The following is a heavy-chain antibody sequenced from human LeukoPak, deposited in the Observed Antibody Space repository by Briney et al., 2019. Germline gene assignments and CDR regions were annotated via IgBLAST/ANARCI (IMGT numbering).Heavy chain of an antibody. V-gene: IGHV3-21*01. J-gene: IGHJ4*02. CDR1: GFTFSSYS. Sequence: GGSLRLSCAASGFTFSSYSMNWVRQAPGKGLEWVSSISSSSSCIYYADSVEGRFTISRDNAKNSLYLQMNSLRAEDTAVYYCARSPRSMVRGVITHDYWGQGTLVTVSS. CDR2: ISSSSSCI. D-gene: IGHD3-10*01. CDR3: ARSPRSMVRGVITHDY.